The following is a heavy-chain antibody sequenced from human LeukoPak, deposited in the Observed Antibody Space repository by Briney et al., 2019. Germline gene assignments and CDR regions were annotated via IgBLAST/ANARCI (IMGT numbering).Heavy chain of an antibody. CDR3: ARATAVTSFDY. Sequence: SETLSLTCTVSGGSISSSPYFWGWIRQPPGKGLEWIGGLDSSGVAYYNPSLKSRVTISPDTSMNQFSLNLRSVTAADTAVYYCARATAVTSFDYWGQGTLVTVSS. CDR1: GGSISSSPYF. J-gene: IGHJ4*02. CDR2: LDSSGVA. D-gene: IGHD4-17*01. V-gene: IGHV4-39*01.